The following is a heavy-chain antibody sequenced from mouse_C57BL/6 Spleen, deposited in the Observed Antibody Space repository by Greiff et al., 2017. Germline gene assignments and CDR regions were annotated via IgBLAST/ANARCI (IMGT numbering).Heavy chain of an antibody. CDR3: ARNPSYYGSSYGYFDV. CDR1: GYTFTDHT. V-gene: IGHV1-78*01. CDR2: IYPRDGST. J-gene: IGHJ1*03. Sequence: VQLQQSDAELVKPGASVKISCKVSGYTFTDHTIHWMKQRPEQGLEWIGYIYPRDGSTKYNEKFKGKATLTADKSSSTAYMQLSSLTTEDSAIYYCARNPSYYGSSYGYFDVWGTGTTVTVSS. D-gene: IGHD1-1*01.